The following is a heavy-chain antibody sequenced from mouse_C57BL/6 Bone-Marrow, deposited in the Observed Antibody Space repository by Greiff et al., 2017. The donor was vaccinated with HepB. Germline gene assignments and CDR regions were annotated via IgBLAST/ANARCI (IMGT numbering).Heavy chain of an antibody. Sequence: QVQLQQSGAELVKPGASVKLSCKASGYTFTSYWMHWVNQRPGRGLEWIGRIDPNSGGTKYNEKFKSKATLTVDKPSSTAYVQLSSLTSEDSAVYYCARSEIYYDSDAWFAYWGQGTLVTVSA. D-gene: IGHD2-4*01. CDR1: GYTFTSYW. CDR3: ARSEIYYDSDAWFAY. CDR2: IDPNSGGT. V-gene: IGHV1-72*01. J-gene: IGHJ3*01.